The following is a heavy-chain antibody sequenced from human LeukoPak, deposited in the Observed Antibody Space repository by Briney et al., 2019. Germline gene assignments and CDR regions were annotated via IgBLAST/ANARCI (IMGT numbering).Heavy chain of an antibody. D-gene: IGHD1-14*01. Sequence: SETLSLTCAVSGASISSNWWNWVRQPPGKGLEWIGEIHHSGSANYNPSLKSRVTISVDTSKNQFSLKLSSVTAADTAVYYCARMDRYSRPTHYYYMDVWGKGTTVTVSS. V-gene: IGHV4-4*02. CDR2: IHHSGSA. CDR1: GASISSNW. CDR3: ARMDRYSRPTHYYYMDV. J-gene: IGHJ6*03.